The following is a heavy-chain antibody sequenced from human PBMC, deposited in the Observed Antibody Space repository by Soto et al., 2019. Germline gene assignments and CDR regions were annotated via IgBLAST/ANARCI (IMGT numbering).Heavy chain of an antibody. Sequence: GSLRLSCAASGFHFSFYSMNWVRQAPGKGLEWISYITSTSSAINYADSVRGRFTISRDNAMRSLFLHMNSLRDEDTAVYYCARDGKGAAYTHGPYYFDYWGQGALVTV. V-gene: IGHV3-48*02. CDR1: GFHFSFYS. CDR3: ARDGKGAAYTHGPYYFDY. D-gene: IGHD1-1*01. CDR2: ITSTSSAI. J-gene: IGHJ4*02.